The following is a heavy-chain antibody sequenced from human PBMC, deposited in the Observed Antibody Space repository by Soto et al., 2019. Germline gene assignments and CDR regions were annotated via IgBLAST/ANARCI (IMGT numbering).Heavy chain of an antibody. D-gene: IGHD3-3*01. V-gene: IGHV3-30*18. CDR3: AKILFWSGSEIYGMDV. CDR2: ISYDGSNK. Sequence: GGSLRLSCAASGFTFSSYGMHWVRQAPGKGLEWVAVISYDGSNKYYADSVKGRFTISRDNSKNTLYLQMNSLRAEDTAVYYCAKILFWSGSEIYGMDVWGQGTTVTVSS. J-gene: IGHJ6*02. CDR1: GFTFSSYG.